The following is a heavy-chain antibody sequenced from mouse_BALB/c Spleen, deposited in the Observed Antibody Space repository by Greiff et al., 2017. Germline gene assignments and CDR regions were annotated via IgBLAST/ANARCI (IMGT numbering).Heavy chain of an antibody. CDR2: IWSGGST. Sequence: VQLVESGPGLVQPSQSLSITCTVSGFSLTSYGVHWVRQSPGKGLEWLGVIWSGGSTDYNAAFISRLSISKDNSKSQVFFKMNSLQANDTAIYYCARRGYGSSRPYYAMDYWGQGTSVTVSA. CDR1: GFSLTSYG. V-gene: IGHV2-2*02. D-gene: IGHD1-1*01. CDR3: ARRGYGSSRPYYAMDY. J-gene: IGHJ4*01.